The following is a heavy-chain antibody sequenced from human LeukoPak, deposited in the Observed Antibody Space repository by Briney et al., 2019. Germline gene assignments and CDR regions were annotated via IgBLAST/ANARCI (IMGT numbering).Heavy chain of an antibody. Sequence: ASVKVSCKASGYTFTGYYMHWVRQAPGQGLEWMGWINPNSGGTNYAQKFQGRVTMTRDTSISTAYMALSRLRSDDTAVYYCARATRYCSGGSCYSKPVDYWGQGTLVTVSS. D-gene: IGHD2-15*01. CDR2: INPNSGGT. J-gene: IGHJ4*02. V-gene: IGHV1-2*02. CDR1: GYTFTGYY. CDR3: ARATRYCSGGSCYSKPVDY.